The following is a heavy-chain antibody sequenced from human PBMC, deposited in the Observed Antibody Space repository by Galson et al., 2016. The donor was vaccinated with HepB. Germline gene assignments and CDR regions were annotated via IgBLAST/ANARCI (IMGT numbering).Heavy chain of an antibody. D-gene: IGHD3-3*01. CDR3: ARPDVLRFLEWLSENPGENAFDI. V-gene: IGHV4-39*01. J-gene: IGHJ3*02. CDR1: GGAISSRSYY. CDR2: IYYSGST. Sequence: SETLSLTCTASGGAISSRSYYWGWIRQPPGKGLEWIGSIYYSGSTSYNPSLKRRAIISVDTSKNRFSLKLSSVTAADTAVYYCARPDVLRFLEWLSENPGENAFDIWGQGTMVTVSS.